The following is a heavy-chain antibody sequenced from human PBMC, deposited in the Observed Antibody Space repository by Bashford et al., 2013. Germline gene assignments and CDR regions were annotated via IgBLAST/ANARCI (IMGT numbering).Heavy chain of an antibody. Sequence: SETLSLTCAVSGGSISSGGYSWSWIRQPPGKGLEWIGYIYHSGSTYYNPSLKSRVTISVDRSKNQFSLKLSSVTAADTAVYYCARGDVVVVAATELYYYYGMDVWGQGTTVTVSS. CDR2: IYHSGST. J-gene: IGHJ6*02. V-gene: IGHV4-30-2*01. D-gene: IGHD2-15*01. CDR1: GGSISSGGYS. CDR3: ARGDVVVVAATELYYYYGMDV.